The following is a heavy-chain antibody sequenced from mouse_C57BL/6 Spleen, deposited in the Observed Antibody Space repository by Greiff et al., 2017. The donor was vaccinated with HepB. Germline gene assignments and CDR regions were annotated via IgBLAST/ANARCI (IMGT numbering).Heavy chain of an antibody. CDR1: GFNIKDDY. V-gene: IGHV14-4*01. D-gene: IGHD1-1*02. CDR2: IDPENGDT. Sequence: EVQLQQSGAELVRPGASVKLSCTASGFNIKDDYMHWVKQRPEQGLEWIGWIDPENGDTEYASKFQGKATITADTSSNTAYLQLSSLTSEDTAVYYCTKRLGGVAYWGQGTTLTVSS. CDR3: TKRLGGVAY. J-gene: IGHJ2*01.